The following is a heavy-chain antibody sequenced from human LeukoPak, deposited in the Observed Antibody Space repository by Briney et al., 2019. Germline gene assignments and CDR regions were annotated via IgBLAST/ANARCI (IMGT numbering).Heavy chain of an antibody. D-gene: IGHD6-13*01. V-gene: IGHV4-38-2*02. CDR1: GYSITSGYY. J-gene: IGHJ5*02. CDR2: IYHSGST. CDR3: ARVRQQGPKFDP. Sequence: SETLSLTCTVSGYSITSGYYWGWIRQPPGKGLEWIGSIYHSGSTSYSPSLKSRVAISMDTSRNQFSLNLNSVTAADTAVYYCARVRQQGPKFDPWGQGTLVTVSS.